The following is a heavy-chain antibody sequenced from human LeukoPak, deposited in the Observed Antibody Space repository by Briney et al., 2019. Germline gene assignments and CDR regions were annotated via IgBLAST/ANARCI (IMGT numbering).Heavy chain of an antibody. J-gene: IGHJ6*03. CDR3: AKNGHYDFWSGYYRTHYYYMDV. CDR2: ISWDGGST. CDR1: GFTFSSYA. V-gene: IGHV3-43D*03. Sequence: GGSLRLSCAASGFTFSSYAMSWVRQAPGKGLEWVSLISWDGGSTYYADSVKGRFTISRDNSKNSLYLQMNSLRAEDTALYYCAKNGHYDFWSGYYRTHYYYMDVWGKGTTVTVSS. D-gene: IGHD3-3*01.